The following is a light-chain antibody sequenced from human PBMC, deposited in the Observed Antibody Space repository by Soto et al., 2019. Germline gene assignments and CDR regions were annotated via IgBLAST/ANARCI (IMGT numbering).Light chain of an antibody. J-gene: IGKJ4*01. CDR3: QQVKSYPRT. Sequence: DIQMTQSPSSLSASIGETVTITCRASQDITNNLAWYQQKPGNPPRLLIYEESTLHSGVPSRFSGRKVGTQFILTIDSLQPEDFATYYCQQVKSYPRTFGGGTKVDIK. CDR2: EES. CDR1: QDITNN. V-gene: IGKV1-9*01.